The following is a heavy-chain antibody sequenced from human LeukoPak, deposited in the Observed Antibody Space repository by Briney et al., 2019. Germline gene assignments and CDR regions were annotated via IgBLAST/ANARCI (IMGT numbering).Heavy chain of an antibody. Sequence: PSETLSLTCTVAGGSISSYYWSWIRQPPGEGLGWIGYIYYSVSTNYNPSLKSRVTISVDTSKNQFSLKLSSVTAADTAVYYCARNRVRGGYFDYWGQGTLVTVSS. D-gene: IGHD3-10*02. J-gene: IGHJ4*02. V-gene: IGHV4-59*01. CDR3: ARNRVRGGYFDY. CDR1: GGSISSYY. CDR2: IYYSVST.